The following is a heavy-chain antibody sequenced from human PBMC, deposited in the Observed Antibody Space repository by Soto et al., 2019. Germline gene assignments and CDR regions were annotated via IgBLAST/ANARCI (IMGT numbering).Heavy chain of an antibody. V-gene: IGHV1-69*01. CDR1: GVSFNNNG. D-gene: IGHD3-10*01. Sequence: QVQLVQSGAEVKKPGSSVKVSCKTSGVSFNNNGIGWVRQAPGHGLEWMGGVSPPFRTSNYSRKCQGRLSITADAPTGTVNMELSSLTSEDTAQYYCARVLYYGSGSYSPYGMDVWGQGTTVTVSS. CDR2: VSPPFRTS. J-gene: IGHJ6*02. CDR3: ARVLYYGSGSYSPYGMDV.